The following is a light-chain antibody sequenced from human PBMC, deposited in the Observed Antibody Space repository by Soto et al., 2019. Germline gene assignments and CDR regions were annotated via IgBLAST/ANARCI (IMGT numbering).Light chain of an antibody. V-gene: IGKV1-12*01. J-gene: IGKJ5*01. Sequence: DIQMTQSPSSVSASVGDRVSITCRASQGIGSWLAWYQQKPGKAPKLLIYTASTLKSGVPSRFSGSGSGTDFILTISSLQPEDFATYYCQQVHTFPVTFGQGTRLEIK. CDR3: QQVHTFPVT. CDR1: QGIGSW. CDR2: TAS.